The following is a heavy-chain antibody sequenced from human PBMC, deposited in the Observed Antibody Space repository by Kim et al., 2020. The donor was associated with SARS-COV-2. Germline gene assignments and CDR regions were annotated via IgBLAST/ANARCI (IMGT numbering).Heavy chain of an antibody. Sequence: GGSLRLSCVASGFSFISYEMHWVRQLPGKGLEWVSSISSTGIPIYYADSVKGRINISRDNAKKSLYLQMNSVSAEDTAFYYCSREDYGEYEDYFYGMDV. V-gene: IGHV3-48*03. CDR3: SREDYGEYEDYFYGMDV. CDR1: GFSFISYE. CDR2: ISSTGIPI. J-gene: IGHJ6*01. D-gene: IGHD4-17*01.